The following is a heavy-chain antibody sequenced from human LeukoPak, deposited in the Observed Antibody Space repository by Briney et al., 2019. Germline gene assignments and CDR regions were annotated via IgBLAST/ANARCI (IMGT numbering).Heavy chain of an antibody. CDR2: ISGSGGST. Sequence: GGSLRLSCAASGFTFSSYAMSWVRQAPGKGLEWVSAISGSGGSTYYADSVKGRFTISRDNSKNTLYLQMNSRRAEDTAVYYWAKGSRLVATIIFFDYWGQGTLGTGSS. V-gene: IGHV3-23*01. D-gene: IGHD5-12*01. CDR1: GFTFSSYA. J-gene: IGHJ4*02. CDR3: AKGSRLVATIIFFDY.